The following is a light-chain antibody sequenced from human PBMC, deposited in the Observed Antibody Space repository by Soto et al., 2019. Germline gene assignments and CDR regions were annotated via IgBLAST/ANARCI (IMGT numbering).Light chain of an antibody. V-gene: IGKV1-39*01. CDR2: AAS. J-gene: IGKJ1*01. CDR3: QKYYRTPPD. CDR1: QSISSY. Sequence: DIQMTQSPSSLSASVGDRVTITCRASQSISSYLNWYQQKPGKAPKLLIYAASSLQSGVPSRFSGSGFGTDFPLPISSLQPVDFATSSSQKYYRTPPDVGPVTK.